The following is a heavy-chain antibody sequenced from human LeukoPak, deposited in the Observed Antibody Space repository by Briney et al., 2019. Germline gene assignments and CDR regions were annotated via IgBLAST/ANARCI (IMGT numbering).Heavy chain of an antibody. V-gene: IGHV4-59*08. D-gene: IGHD3-16*01. J-gene: IGHJ4*02. CDR2: IYYSGST. Sequence: PSETLSLTCTVSGGSISSYYWSWIRQPPGKGLEWIGYIYYSGSTNYNPSLKSRVTISVDTSKNQFSLKLSSVTAADTAVYYCARRGTFGYFDYWGQGTLVTVSS. CDR1: GGSISSYY. CDR3: ARRGTFGYFDY.